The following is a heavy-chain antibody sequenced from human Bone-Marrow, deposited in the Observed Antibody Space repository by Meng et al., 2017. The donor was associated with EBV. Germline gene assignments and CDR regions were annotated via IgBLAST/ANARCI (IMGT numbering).Heavy chain of an antibody. CDR1: GGSFSGYY. D-gene: IGHD3-22*01. V-gene: IGHV4-34*01. CDR3: AKGGGYYYDSSGSHYDY. CDR2: INHSGST. J-gene: IGHJ4*02. Sequence: QVQLQQGGAGRLKPSETLSLTCAVYGGSFSGYYWSWIRQPPGKGLEWIGEINHSGSTNYNPSLKSRVTISVDKSKNQFSLKLSSVTAADTAVYYCAKGGGYYYDSSGSHYDYWGQGTLVTVSS.